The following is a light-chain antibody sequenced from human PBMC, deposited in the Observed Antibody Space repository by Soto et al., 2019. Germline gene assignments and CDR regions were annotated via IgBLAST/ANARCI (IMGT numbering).Light chain of an antibody. CDR2: GSP. Sequence: QSVLTQPPSVSGAPVQRVTISCTGGNSHMGRDSDVNWYQQLPVTDPKLLIPGSPDRPSGVPDRFAGSKSGSSASLTITGLEAEDEADYYCQSYGDSLCGYVFGTVTKV. J-gene: IGLJ1*01. CDR1: NSHMGRDSD. CDR3: QSYGDSLCGYV. V-gene: IGLV1-40*01.